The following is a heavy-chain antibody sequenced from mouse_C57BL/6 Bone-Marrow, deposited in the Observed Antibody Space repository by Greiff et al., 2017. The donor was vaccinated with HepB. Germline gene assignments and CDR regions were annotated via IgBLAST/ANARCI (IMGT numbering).Heavy chain of an antibody. J-gene: IGHJ3*01. Sequence: DVQLQESGPGLVKPSQSLSLTCSVTGYSITSGYYWNWIRQFPGNKLEWMGYISYDGSNNYNPSLKNRISITRDTSKNQFFLKLNSVTTEDTATYYCARGGGNYPWFAYWGQGTLVTVSA. CDR3: ARGGGNYPWFAY. CDR1: GYSITSGYY. D-gene: IGHD2-1*01. V-gene: IGHV3-6*01. CDR2: ISYDGSN.